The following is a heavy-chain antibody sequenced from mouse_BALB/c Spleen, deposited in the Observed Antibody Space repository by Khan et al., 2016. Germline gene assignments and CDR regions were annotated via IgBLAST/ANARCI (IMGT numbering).Heavy chain of an antibody. CDR1: GYSFTGYF. J-gene: IGHJ4*01. V-gene: IGHV1-20*02. D-gene: IGHD1-2*01. CDR2: INPSNGDT. CDR3: AREGGYYVYGSMDY. Sequence: VQLQQSGPELVKPGASVKVSCKASGYSFTGYFMNWVMQSHGKSLEWIGRINPSNGDTLYNQKFKGKATLTVEKSSTPAHMELRSLASEDSAVYYCAREGGYYVYGSMDYWGQGTSVTVAS.